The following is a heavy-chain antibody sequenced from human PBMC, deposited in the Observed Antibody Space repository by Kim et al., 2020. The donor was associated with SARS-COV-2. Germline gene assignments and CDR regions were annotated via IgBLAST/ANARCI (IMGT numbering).Heavy chain of an antibody. V-gene: IGHV1-69*01. D-gene: IGHD3-9*01. J-gene: IGHJ4*02. Sequence: EQKCQGRVTITADESTSTAYMELSSLRSEDTAVYYCARDFYDILTGSLDYWGQGTLVTVSS. CDR3: ARDFYDILTGSLDY.